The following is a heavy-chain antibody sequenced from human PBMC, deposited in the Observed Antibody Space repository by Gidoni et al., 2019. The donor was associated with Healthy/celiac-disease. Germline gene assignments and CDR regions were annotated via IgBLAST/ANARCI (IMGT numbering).Heavy chain of an antibody. CDR3: AKDRRYAIDY. D-gene: IGHD2-8*01. J-gene: IGHJ4*02. V-gene: IGHV3-30*18. CDR1: GLTFSSYG. CDR2: ISYDGSNK. Sequence: VKPLVPSCSASGLTFSSYGMHWVRQSPGKGLEWLAVISYDGSNKYYADSVKGRFTISRDNSKNTLYLQMNSLRAEDTAVYYCAKDRRYAIDYWGQGTLVTVSS.